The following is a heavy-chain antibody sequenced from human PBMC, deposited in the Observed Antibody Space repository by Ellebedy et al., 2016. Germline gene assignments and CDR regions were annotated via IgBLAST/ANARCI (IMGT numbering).Heavy chain of an antibody. D-gene: IGHD2-8*01. J-gene: IGHJ4*02. CDR1: GFTFSSYA. Sequence: GGSLRLSCTASGFTFSSYAMHWVRQAPGKGLEWVAVISYDGSNKHYADFVKGRFTISRDNSKNTLYLQMNSLRAEDTAVYYCARGLLMVYAIRGGIDYWGQGTLVTVSS. CDR3: ARGLLMVYAIRGGIDY. CDR2: ISYDGSNK. V-gene: IGHV3-30-3*01.